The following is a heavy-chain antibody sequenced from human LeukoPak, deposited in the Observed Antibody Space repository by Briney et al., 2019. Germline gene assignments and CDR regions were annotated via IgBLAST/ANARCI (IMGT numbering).Heavy chain of an antibody. CDR3: ARGRGLPGPLDY. D-gene: IGHD3-10*01. CDR1: GDSVSCNSAA. J-gene: IGHJ4*02. V-gene: IGHV6-1*01. CDR2: TYYRSKWYN. Sequence: SQTLSLTCVISGDSVSCNSAAWNWIRQSPSRGLEWLGRTYYRSKWYNDYAVSVKSRIIINPDTSKNQFSLQLNSVTPEDTAVYYCARGRGLPGPLDYWGQGTLVTVSS.